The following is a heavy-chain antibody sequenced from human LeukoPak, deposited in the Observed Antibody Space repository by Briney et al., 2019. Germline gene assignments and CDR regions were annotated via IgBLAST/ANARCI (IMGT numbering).Heavy chain of an antibody. D-gene: IGHD3-10*01. V-gene: IGHV4-38-2*01. CDR3: ARGIYYLIEY. J-gene: IGHJ4*02. CDR1: GYSISSGDY. CDR2: IFHSGST. Sequence: PSETLSHTCAVSGYSISSGDYWGWTRQSPGQGLEWIGNIFHSGSTYHNPSLKSRVTISVDTSKNEFCLKLSSVTAADTAVYYCARGIYYLIEYWGQGTLVTVSS.